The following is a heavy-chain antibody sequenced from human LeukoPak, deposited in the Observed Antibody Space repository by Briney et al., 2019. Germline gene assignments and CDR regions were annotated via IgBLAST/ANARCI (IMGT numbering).Heavy chain of an antibody. CDR3: ARRRSGGPFDAFDI. CDR2: IIPILGIA. Sequence: SVKVSCKAPGGTFSSYTISWVRQAPGQGLEWMGRIIPILGIANYAQKFQGRVTITADKSTSTAYMELSSLRSEDTAVYYCARRRSGGPFDAFDIWGQGTMVTVSS. V-gene: IGHV1-69*02. CDR1: GGTFSSYT. J-gene: IGHJ3*02. D-gene: IGHD1-26*01.